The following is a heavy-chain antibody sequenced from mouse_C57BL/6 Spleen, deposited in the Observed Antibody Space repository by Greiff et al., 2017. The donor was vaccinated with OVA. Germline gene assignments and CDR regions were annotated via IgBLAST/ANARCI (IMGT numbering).Heavy chain of an antibody. CDR3: ARSRYYGSSLFYYFDY. D-gene: IGHD1-1*01. J-gene: IGHJ2*01. Sequence: EVQLQQSGAELVKPGASVKLSCTASGFNIKDYYMHWVKQRTEQGLEWIGRIDPEDGDTKYAPKFQGKATITADTSSTTAYLQLSSLTSEDTAVYYCARSRYYGSSLFYYFDYWGQGTTLTVSS. CDR1: GFNIKDYY. CDR2: IDPEDGDT. V-gene: IGHV14-2*01.